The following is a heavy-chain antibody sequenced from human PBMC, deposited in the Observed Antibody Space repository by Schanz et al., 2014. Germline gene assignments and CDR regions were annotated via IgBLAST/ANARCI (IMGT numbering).Heavy chain of an antibody. CDR1: GYTFTTYA. CDR2: IWSDGSTK. CDR3: ARAHGNNWYGKGLDY. D-gene: IGHD1-1*01. V-gene: IGHV3-33*01. J-gene: IGHJ4*02. Sequence: QVQLVQSGAEVKKPGASVRVSCKASGYTFTTYAMSWVRQAPGKGPEWVAVIWSDGSTKYYADSVKGRFTISRDNSKNTRYLQMNSLRADDTAVYFCARAHGNNWYGKGLDYWGQGTQVTVSS.